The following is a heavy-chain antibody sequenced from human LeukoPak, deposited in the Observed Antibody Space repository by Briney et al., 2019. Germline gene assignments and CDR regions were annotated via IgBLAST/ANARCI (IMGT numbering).Heavy chain of an antibody. V-gene: IGHV4-34*01. D-gene: IGHD5-24*01. CDR1: GGSFSGYY. J-gene: IGHJ3*02. Sequence: SETLSLTCAVYGGSFSGYYWSWIRQPPGKGLEWIGEINHSGSTNYNPSLKSRVTISVDTSKNQFSLKLSSVTAADTAVYYCARPGRRRDGYKDDAFDIWGQGTMVTVSP. CDR2: INHSGST. CDR3: ARPGRRRDGYKDDAFDI.